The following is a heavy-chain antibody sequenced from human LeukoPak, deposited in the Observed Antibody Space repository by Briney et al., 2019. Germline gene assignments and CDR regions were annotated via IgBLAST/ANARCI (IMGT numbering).Heavy chain of an antibody. CDR2: ISYDGSNK. D-gene: IGHD3-10*01. CDR1: GFTFSSYG. V-gene: IGHV3-30*18. Sequence: GGSLRLSGGASGFTFSSYGMHSVRQAPRKGLQWVAVISYDGSNKYYADSVKGRFTISRDNSQNTLYLQMNSLRAGVTAVYCFAKCSSSGRIWDYWGQGTLVTVSS. CDR3: AKCSSSGRIWDY. J-gene: IGHJ4*02.